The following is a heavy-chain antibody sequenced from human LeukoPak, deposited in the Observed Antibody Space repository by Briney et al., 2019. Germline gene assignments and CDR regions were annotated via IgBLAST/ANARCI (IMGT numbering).Heavy chain of an antibody. Sequence: GGSLRLSCAASGFTFSSYWMSWVRQAPGKGLEWVSVIYSGGSTYYADSVKSRFTISRDNSKNTLYLQMNSLRAEDTAVYYCARAYGYKYGYYFDYWGQGTLVTVSS. V-gene: IGHV3-53*01. D-gene: IGHD5-24*01. CDR2: IYSGGST. CDR1: GFTFSSYW. CDR3: ARAYGYKYGYYFDY. J-gene: IGHJ4*02.